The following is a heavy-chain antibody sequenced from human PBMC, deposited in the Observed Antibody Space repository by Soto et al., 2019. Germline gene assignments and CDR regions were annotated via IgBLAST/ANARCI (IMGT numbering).Heavy chain of an antibody. J-gene: IGHJ4*02. CDR2: INPSGGST. CDR1: GYTLTELS. Sequence: ASVKVSCKVSGYTLTELSMHWVRQAPGQGLEWMGIINPSGGSTSYAQKFQGRVTMTRDTSTSTVYMELSSLRSEDTAVYYCATRDPGHYWGQGTLVTVSS. CDR3: ATRDPGHY. V-gene: IGHV1-46*01.